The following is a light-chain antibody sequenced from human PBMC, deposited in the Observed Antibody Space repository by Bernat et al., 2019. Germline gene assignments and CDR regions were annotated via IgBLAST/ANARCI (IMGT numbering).Light chain of an antibody. V-gene: IGLV3-1*01. Sequence: SSELTQPPSVSVSPGQIARITCTGEKLGSKFTCWYQQRPGQTPVVLIYRDNIRPSGISERGSASHSGNTATLTITGTQPMDEADYYCQAWDRSTGVVGGGTKLTVL. CDR1: KLGSKF. CDR3: QAWDRSTGV. J-gene: IGLJ3*02. CDR2: RDN.